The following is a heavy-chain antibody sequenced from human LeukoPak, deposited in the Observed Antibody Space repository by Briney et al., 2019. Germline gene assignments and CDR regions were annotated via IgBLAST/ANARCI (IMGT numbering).Heavy chain of an antibody. CDR2: ISYDGSNK. D-gene: IGHD3-22*01. J-gene: IGHJ5*02. CDR3: ARVNDYYDSSGYHGGSWFDP. V-gene: IGHV3-30-3*01. Sequence: HPEGSLRLSCAASGFTFSSYAMHWVRQAPGKGLEWVAVISYDGSNKYYADSVKGRFTISRDNSKNTLYLQMNSLRAEDTAVYYCARVNDYYDSSGYHGGSWFDPWGQGTLVTVSS. CDR1: GFTFSSYA.